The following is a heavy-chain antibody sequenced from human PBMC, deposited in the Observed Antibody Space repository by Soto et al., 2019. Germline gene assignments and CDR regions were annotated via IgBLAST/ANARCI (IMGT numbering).Heavy chain of an antibody. CDR1: GGAISSYY. D-gene: IGHD6-13*01. CDR3: ARRAGLRAFDI. Sequence: QLQLQESGPGLVKPSETLSLTCTVCGGAISSYYWSWIRQPPGKGPAWIGDSYYSGSTNYNPSLKRRVTLSVSTSQNQFSLQPSSVTAAGPAVYFCARRAGLRAFDIWGQGTMVTVSS. J-gene: IGHJ3*02. CDR2: SYYSGST. V-gene: IGHV4-59*08.